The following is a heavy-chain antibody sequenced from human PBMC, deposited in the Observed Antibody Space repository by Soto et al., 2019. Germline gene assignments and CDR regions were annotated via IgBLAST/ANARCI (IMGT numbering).Heavy chain of an antibody. CDR3: ANARGVPAAVNVY. Sequence: GGSLRLSCAASGFTFSSYAMSWVRQAPGKGLEWVSAISGSGGSTYYAGSVKGRFTISRDNSKNTLYLQMNSLRAEDTAVYYCANARGVPAAVNVYWGQGTLVTVSS. J-gene: IGHJ4*02. V-gene: IGHV3-23*01. CDR2: ISGSGGST. CDR1: GFTFSSYA. D-gene: IGHD2-2*01.